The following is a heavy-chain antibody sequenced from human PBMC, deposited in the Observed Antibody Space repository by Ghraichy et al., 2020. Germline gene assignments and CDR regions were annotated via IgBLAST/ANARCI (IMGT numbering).Heavy chain of an antibody. J-gene: IGHJ6*02. CDR1: GFTFSSYG. CDR3: ARVGATGSTYYYYGMDV. V-gene: IGHV3-30*03. Sequence: GGSLRLSCAASGFTFSSYGMHWVRQAPGKGLEWVAVISYDGSNKYYADSVKGRFTISRDNSKNTLYLQMNSLRAEDTAVYYCARVGATGSTYYYYGMDVWGQGTTVTVSS. CDR2: ISYDGSNK. D-gene: IGHD1-26*01.